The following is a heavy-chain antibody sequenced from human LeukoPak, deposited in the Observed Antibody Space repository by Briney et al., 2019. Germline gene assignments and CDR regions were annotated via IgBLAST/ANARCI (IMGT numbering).Heavy chain of an antibody. Sequence: GRSLRLSCAASGFTFSSYGMHWVRQAPGKGLEWVAVISYDGSNKYYADSVKGRFTISRDNSKNTLYLQMNSLRPEDTAVYYCAKDSGGYSWFDYWGQGTVVTVSS. CDR2: ISYDGSNK. CDR3: AKDSGGYSWFDY. CDR1: GFTFSSYG. J-gene: IGHJ4*02. V-gene: IGHV3-30*18. D-gene: IGHD3-10*01.